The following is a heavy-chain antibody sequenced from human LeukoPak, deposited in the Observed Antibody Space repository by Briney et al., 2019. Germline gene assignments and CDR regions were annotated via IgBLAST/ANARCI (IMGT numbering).Heavy chain of an antibody. Sequence: AGGSLRLSCAASGFTFSNYWMHWVRQAPGKGLVWVSRINSDGINTSYADSVKGRFTISRDNAKNTLNLQMNSLRAEDTAVYYCTRNSGWYGLSWGQGTLVTVSS. CDR1: GFTFSNYW. V-gene: IGHV3-74*01. J-gene: IGHJ1*01. CDR3: TRNSGWYGLS. D-gene: IGHD6-19*01. CDR2: INSDGINT.